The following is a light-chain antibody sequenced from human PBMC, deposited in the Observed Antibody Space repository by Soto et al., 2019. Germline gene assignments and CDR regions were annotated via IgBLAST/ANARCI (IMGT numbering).Light chain of an antibody. CDR2: DAS. CDR1: QSVSTY. J-gene: IGKJ5*01. CDR3: QQRSKWPIT. Sequence: EIVLTQSPGTLSLSPWERATLSCRASQSVSTYLAWYQQKPGQAPRLFIYDASNRATGIPARFSGSGSGTDFTLTISSLEPEDFAVYYCQQRSKWPITFGQGTRLEIK. V-gene: IGKV3-11*01.